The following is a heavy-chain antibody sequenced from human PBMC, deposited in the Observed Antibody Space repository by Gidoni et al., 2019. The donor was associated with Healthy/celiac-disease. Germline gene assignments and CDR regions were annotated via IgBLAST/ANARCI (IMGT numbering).Heavy chain of an antibody. CDR2: ISGSGGST. J-gene: IGHJ4*02. CDR1: GFTFSSYA. D-gene: IGHD2-2*02. Sequence: EVQLLESGGGLVQPGGSLRLSCAASGFTFSSYAMSWVRQAPGKGLEWVSAISGSGGSTYYADSVKGRFTISRDNSKNTLYLQMNSLRAEDTAVYYCAKDPTDPYCSSTSCYIDYWGQGTLVTVSS. CDR3: AKDPTDPYCSSTSCYIDY. V-gene: IGHV3-23*01.